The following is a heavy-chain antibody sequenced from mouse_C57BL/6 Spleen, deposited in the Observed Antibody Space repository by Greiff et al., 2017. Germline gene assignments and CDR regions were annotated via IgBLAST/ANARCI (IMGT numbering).Heavy chain of an antibody. CDR1: GYSFTSYY. J-gene: IGHJ3*01. Sequence: VQLVESGPELVKPGASVKISCKASGYSFTSYYIHWVKQRPGQGLEWIGWIYPGSGNTKYNEKFKGKATLTADTSSSTAYMQLSSLTSEDSAVYYCARDGNYGWFAYWGQGTLVTVSA. CDR2: IYPGSGNT. D-gene: IGHD2-1*01. V-gene: IGHV1-66*01. CDR3: ARDGNYGWFAY.